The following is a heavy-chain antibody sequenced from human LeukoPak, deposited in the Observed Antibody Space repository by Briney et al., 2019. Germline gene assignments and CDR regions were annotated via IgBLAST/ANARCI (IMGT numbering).Heavy chain of an antibody. Sequence: GGSLRLSCAASGFTFSSYWMHWVRHAPGKGLVWVSRINSDGSSTSYADSVKGRFTISRDNAKNTLYLQMNSLGAEDTAVYYCARGGYSGYDCDYWGQGTLVTVSS. CDR3: ARGGYSGYDCDY. D-gene: IGHD5-12*01. J-gene: IGHJ4*02. CDR1: GFTFSSYW. V-gene: IGHV3-74*01. CDR2: INSDGSST.